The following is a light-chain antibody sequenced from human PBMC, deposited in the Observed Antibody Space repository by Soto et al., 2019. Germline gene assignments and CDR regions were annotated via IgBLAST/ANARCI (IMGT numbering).Light chain of an antibody. V-gene: IGLV2-14*01. CDR2: DVS. CDR3: CSYTSSDTYV. J-gene: IGLJ1*01. Sequence: QSVLTQPASLSGSPGQSITISFTGTSSDVGGYDFVSWYQQHPGKAPKVMIYDVSNRPSGVSNRFSGSKSGNTASLTISGLQAEDEADYYCCSYTSSDTYVFGTGTKVTVL. CDR1: SSDVGGYDF.